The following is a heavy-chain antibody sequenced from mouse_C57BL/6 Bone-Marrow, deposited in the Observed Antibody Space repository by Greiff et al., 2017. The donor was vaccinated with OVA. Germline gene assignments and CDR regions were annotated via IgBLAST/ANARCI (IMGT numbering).Heavy chain of an antibody. CDR2: LLPGSGST. V-gene: IGHV1-9*01. CDR1: GYTFTGYW. Sequence: VQLQQSGAELMKPGASVKLSCKATGYTFTGYWIEWVKQRPGHGLEWIGELLPGSGSTNYNEKFKGKASFTADTSSNTAYMQLSSLTTEDSAIYYCARSSLYYGSSQFAYWGQGTLVTVSA. J-gene: IGHJ3*01. CDR3: ARSSLYYGSSQFAY. D-gene: IGHD1-1*01.